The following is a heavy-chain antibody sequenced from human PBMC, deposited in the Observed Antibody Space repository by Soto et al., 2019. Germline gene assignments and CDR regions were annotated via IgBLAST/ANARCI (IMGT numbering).Heavy chain of an antibody. J-gene: IGHJ6*01. CDR2: ISYDGSNK. V-gene: IGHV3-30-3*01. D-gene: IGHD5-12*01. Sequence: QVQLVESGGGVVQPGRSLRLSCAASGFTFSSYAMHWVRQAPGKGLEWVAVISYDGSNKYYADSVKGRFTISRDNSKNTLYLQMNSLRAEDTAVYYCARTSRDGYNYHYYGMDVW. CDR3: ARTSRDGYNYHYYGMDV. CDR1: GFTFSSYA.